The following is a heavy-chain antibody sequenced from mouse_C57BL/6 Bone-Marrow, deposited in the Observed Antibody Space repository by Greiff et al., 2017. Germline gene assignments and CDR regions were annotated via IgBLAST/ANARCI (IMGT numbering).Heavy chain of an antibody. CDR2: IDPSDSYT. D-gene: IGHD2-12*01. CDR1: GYTFTSYW. J-gene: IGHJ3*01. Sequence: VQLQQPGAELVRPGTSVKLSCKASGYTFTSYWMHWVKQRPGQGLEWIGVIDPSDSYTNYNQKFKGKATLTVDTSSSTAYMQLSSLTSEDSAVYYCARSDDRFAYWGQGTLVTVSA. CDR3: ARSDDRFAY. V-gene: IGHV1-59*01.